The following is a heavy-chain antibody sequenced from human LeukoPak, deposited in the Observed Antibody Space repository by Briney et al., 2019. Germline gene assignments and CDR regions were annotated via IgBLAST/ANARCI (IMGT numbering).Heavy chain of an antibody. CDR1: GGSISSYY. J-gene: IGHJ5*02. Sequence: SETLSLTCTVSGGSISSYYWSWIRQPPGKGLEWIGYIYYSGSTNYNPSLKSRVTISVDTSKNQFSLKLSSVTAADTAVYYCARHTLGKEGSGWRNWFDPWGQGTLVTVSS. CDR2: IYYSGST. D-gene: IGHD6-25*01. V-gene: IGHV4-59*08. CDR3: ARHTLGKEGSGWRNWFDP.